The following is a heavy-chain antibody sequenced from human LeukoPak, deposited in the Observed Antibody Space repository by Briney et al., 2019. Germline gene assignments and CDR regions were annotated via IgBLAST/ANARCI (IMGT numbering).Heavy chain of an antibody. Sequence: SVKVSCKASGGTFSSYAISWVRQAPGQGLEWMGGIIPIFGTANYAQKFQGRVTITTDESTSTAYMELSSLRSEDTAVFYCARVSVSARPPFDYWGQGTLVTVSS. D-gene: IGHD6-6*01. J-gene: IGHJ4*02. V-gene: IGHV1-69*05. CDR1: GGTFSSYA. CDR3: ARVSVSARPPFDY. CDR2: IIPIFGTA.